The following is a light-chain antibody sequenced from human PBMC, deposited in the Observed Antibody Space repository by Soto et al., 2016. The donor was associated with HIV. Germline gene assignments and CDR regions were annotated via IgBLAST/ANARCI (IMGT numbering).Light chain of an antibody. CDR1: KLGDKY. J-gene: IGLJ2*01. CDR2: QDN. CDR3: QAWDSGTAL. Sequence: SYELTQPPSVSVSPGQTTSITCSGDKLGDKYTAWYQQKPGQSPVLVIYQDNKRPSGIPERFSGSNSGHTATLTISGTQAMDEADYYCQAWDSGTALFGGGTKLTVL. V-gene: IGLV3-1*01.